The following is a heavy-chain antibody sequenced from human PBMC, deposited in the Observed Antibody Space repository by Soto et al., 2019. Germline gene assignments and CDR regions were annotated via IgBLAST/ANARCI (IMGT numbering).Heavy chain of an antibody. CDR1: GYTFTSYG. CDR2: ISAYNGNT. V-gene: IGHV1-18*01. J-gene: IGHJ6*02. D-gene: IGHD5-12*01. CDR3: AVVATISRYYYYYGMDV. Sequence: GASVKVSCKASGYTFTSYGISWVRQAPGQGLEWMGWISAYNGNTNYAQKLQGRVTITTDKSTSTAYMELSSLRSEDTAVYYCAVVATISRYYYYYGMDVWGQGTTVTVSS.